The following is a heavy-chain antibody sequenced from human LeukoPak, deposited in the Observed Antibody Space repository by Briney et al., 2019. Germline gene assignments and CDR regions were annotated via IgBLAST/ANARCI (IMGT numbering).Heavy chain of an antibody. CDR1: GFTFSSYA. J-gene: IGHJ4*02. CDR2: ISSNGGST. V-gene: IGHV3-64D*06. CDR3: VKDRRGSYSGRLDY. Sequence: GGSLRLPCSASGFTFSSYAMHWVRQAPGKGLEYVSAISSNGGSTYYADSVKDRFTISRDNSKNTLYLQMSSARAEDTAVYYCVKDRRGSYSGRLDYWGQGTLVTVSS. D-gene: IGHD1-26*01.